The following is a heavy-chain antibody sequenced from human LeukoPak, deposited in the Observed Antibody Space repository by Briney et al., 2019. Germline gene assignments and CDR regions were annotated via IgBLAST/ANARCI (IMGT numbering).Heavy chain of an antibody. J-gene: IGHJ5*02. CDR3: ARAFALGGAMVTSYWFDP. CDR2: IIPIFGTA. CDR1: GGTFSSYA. D-gene: IGHD5-18*01. Sequence: GSSVKVSCKASGGTFSSYAINWVRQAPGQGLEWMGGIIPIFGTANYAQKFQGRVTITADESTSTAYMELSSLRSEDTAVYYCARAFALGGAMVTSYWFDPWGQGTLVTVSS. V-gene: IGHV1-69*01.